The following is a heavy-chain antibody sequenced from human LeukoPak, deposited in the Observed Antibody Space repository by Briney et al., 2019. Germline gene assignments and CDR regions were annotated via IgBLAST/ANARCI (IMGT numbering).Heavy chain of an antibody. CDR2: IYHSGST. D-gene: IGHD6-13*01. J-gene: IGHJ4*02. CDR3: ATTPREYSSTWYYFDY. CDR1: GGSMSSYY. Sequence: SETLSLTCSVSGGSMSSYYWAWIRQSPGKGLEWIGSIYHSGSTYYNPSLKSRVTMSVDTSKKQFSLNLSSVTAADTAVYYCATTPREYSSTWYYFDYWGQGILVTVSS. V-gene: IGHV4-59*04.